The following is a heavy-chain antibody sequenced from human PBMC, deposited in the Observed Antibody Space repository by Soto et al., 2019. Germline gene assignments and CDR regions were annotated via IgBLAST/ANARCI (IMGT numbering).Heavy chain of an antibody. D-gene: IGHD6-6*01. CDR1: GYTFTNYV. J-gene: IGHJ6*04. Sequence: QVQLLQSGAEVKKPGASVQVSCKASGYTFTNYVITWVRQAPGQGLEWMGWISAYNGNTHYTKRLQGRVTMTTDTSTSTAYMEMSGLRSDDPTVYYCARVRQLVGYCYYAMDVWGKGTTVTVSS. CDR3: ARVRQLVGYCYYAMDV. CDR2: ISAYNGNT. V-gene: IGHV1-18*01.